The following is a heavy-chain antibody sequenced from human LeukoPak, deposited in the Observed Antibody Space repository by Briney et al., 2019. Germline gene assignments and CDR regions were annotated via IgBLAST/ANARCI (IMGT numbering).Heavy chain of an antibody. Sequence: ASVKVSCKASGYTSTSPDINWVRQAPGRGLEWLGWMNPRDNTGYAQKFQGRVTLTRDNSINTAYMELSSLRSEDTAVYYCAKRPVTTARSLDPWAQGTLVTVSS. CDR3: AKRPVTTARSLDP. CDR1: GYTSTSPD. CDR2: MNPRDNT. V-gene: IGHV1-8*01. D-gene: IGHD4-17*01. J-gene: IGHJ5*02.